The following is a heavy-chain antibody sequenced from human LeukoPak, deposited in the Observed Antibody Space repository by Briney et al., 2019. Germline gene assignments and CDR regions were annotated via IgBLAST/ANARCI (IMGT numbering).Heavy chain of an antibody. V-gene: IGHV1-18*01. J-gene: IGHJ6*03. Sequence: ASVKVSCKASGYTFTSCGMSWVRQAPGQGLEWMGWISAYNGNTNYAQKLQGRVTMTTDTSTSTAYMELRSLRSDDAAVYYCARDPPHDYSNYPVDYYYYMDVWGKGTTVTVSS. CDR1: GYTFTSCG. CDR2: ISAYNGNT. CDR3: ARDPPHDYSNYPVDYYYYMDV. D-gene: IGHD4-11*01.